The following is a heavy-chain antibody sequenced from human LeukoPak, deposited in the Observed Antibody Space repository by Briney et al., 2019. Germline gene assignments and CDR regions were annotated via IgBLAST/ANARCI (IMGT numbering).Heavy chain of an antibody. Sequence: GGSLRLSCAASGFTFSSYEMNWVRQAPGKGLEWVSYISCSGSTIYYADSVKGRFTISRDNAKNSLYLQMNSLRAEDTAVYYCARDYYGSGSYPNWFDPWGQGTLVTVSS. J-gene: IGHJ5*02. CDR2: ISCSGSTI. CDR1: GFTFSSYE. V-gene: IGHV3-48*03. CDR3: ARDYYGSGSYPNWFDP. D-gene: IGHD3-10*01.